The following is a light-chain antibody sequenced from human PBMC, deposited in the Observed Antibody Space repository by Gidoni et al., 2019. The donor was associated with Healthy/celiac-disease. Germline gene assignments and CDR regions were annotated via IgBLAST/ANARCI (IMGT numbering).Light chain of an antibody. CDR3: QQYYSYPRT. CDR2: AAS. Sequence: AIRMTQSPSSFSASTGDRVTITCRARQGISSYLAWYQQKPVKAHKLLIYAASTLQSGVPSRFSGSGSGTDFTLTISCLQSEDFATYYCQQYYSYPRTFGQGTKVEIK. CDR1: QGISSY. J-gene: IGKJ1*01. V-gene: IGKV1-8*01.